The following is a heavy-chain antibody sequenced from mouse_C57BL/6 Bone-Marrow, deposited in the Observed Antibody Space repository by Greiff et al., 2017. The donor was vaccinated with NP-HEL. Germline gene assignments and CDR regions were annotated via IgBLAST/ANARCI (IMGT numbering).Heavy chain of an antibody. CDR3: ARAGSSQYYFDY. J-gene: IGHJ2*01. V-gene: IGHV3-6*01. Sequence: EVKLMESGPGLVKPSQSLSLTCSVTGYSITSGYYWNWIRQFPGNKLEWMGYISYDGSNNYNPSLKNRISITRDTSKNQFFLKLNSVTTEDTATYYCARAGSSQYYFDYWGQGTTLTVSS. CDR2: ISYDGSN. CDR1: GYSITSGYY. D-gene: IGHD1-1*01.